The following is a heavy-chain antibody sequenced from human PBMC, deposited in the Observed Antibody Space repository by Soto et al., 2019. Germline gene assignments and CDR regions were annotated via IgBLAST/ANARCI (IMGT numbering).Heavy chain of an antibody. CDR2: INPSGGST. CDR3: ARDSGYCSGGSCYSDWFDP. CDR1: GYTFTSYY. V-gene: IGHV1-46*03. D-gene: IGHD2-15*01. J-gene: IGHJ5*02. Sequence: ASVTGSCKASGYTFTSYYMHWVRQAPGQGLEWMGIINPSGGSTSYAQKFQGRVTMTRDTSTSTVYMELSSLRSEDTAVYYCARDSGYCSGGSCYSDWFDPWGQGTLVTVSS.